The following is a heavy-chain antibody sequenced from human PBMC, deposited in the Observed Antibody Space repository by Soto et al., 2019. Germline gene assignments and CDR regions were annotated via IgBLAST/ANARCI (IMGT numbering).Heavy chain of an antibody. Sequence: QLQLQESGPGLVKPSETLSLTCNASGASISSSPYAWGWIRQSAGKGLEWIGTIDYGGTIYYNPSLKSRITISLDTSKHQTSLRLSSVTAADTAVYYCARHVHNQGYEYYFASWGQGTLVTGSS. CDR1: GASISSSPYA. CDR2: IDYGGTI. V-gene: IGHV4-39*01. J-gene: IGHJ4*02. D-gene: IGHD3-3*01. CDR3: ARHVHNQGYEYYFAS.